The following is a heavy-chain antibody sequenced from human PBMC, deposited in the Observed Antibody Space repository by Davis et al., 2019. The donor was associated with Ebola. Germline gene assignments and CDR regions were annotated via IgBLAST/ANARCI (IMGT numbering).Heavy chain of an antibody. J-gene: IGHJ4*02. V-gene: IGHV3-33*01. CDR3: ARDTQRDSSWYDYFDY. CDR2: IWYDGSNK. CDR1: GFTFSSYG. D-gene: IGHD6-13*01. Sequence: PGGSLRLSCAASGFTFSSYGMHWVRQAPGKGLERVAVIWYDGSNKYYADSVKGRFTISRDNSKNTLYLQMNSLRAEDTAVYYCARDTQRDSSWYDYFDYWGQGTLVTVSS.